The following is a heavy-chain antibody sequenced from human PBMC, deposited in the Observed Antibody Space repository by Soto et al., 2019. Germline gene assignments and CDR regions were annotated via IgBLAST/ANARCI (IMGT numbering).Heavy chain of an antibody. D-gene: IGHD6-13*01. CDR3: ARSPYIAAAGTPSAFDY. Sequence: ASVKVSCKASGYTFTSYGISWVRQAPGQGLECMVWISAYNGNTNYAQKLQGRVTMTTDTSTSTAYMELRSLTSDDTAVYYFARSPYIAAAGTPSAFDYWGQGTLVTVSS. V-gene: IGHV1-18*01. CDR2: ISAYNGNT. J-gene: IGHJ4*02. CDR1: GYTFTSYG.